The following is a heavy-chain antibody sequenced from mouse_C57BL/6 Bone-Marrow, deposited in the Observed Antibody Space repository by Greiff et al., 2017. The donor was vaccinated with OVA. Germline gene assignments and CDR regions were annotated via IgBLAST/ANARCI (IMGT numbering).Heavy chain of an antibody. Sequence: VQLQQSGPVLVKPGASVKMSCKASGYTFTDYYMNWVKQSHGKSLEWIGVINPYNGGTSYNQKFKGKATLTVDKSSSTAYMELNSLTSEDSAVYYCANLYYSKTAYWGQGTLVTVSA. CDR3: ANLYYSKTAY. V-gene: IGHV1-19*01. CDR2: INPYNGGT. D-gene: IGHD2-5*01. J-gene: IGHJ3*01. CDR1: GYTFTDYY.